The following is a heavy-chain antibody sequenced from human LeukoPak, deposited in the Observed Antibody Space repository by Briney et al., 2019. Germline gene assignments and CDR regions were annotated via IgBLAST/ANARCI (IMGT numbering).Heavy chain of an antibody. CDR2: ISAYNGNT. Sequence: ASVKVSCKASGYTFTGYYMHWVRQAPGQGLEWMGWISAYNGNTNYAQKLQGRVTMTTDTSTSTAYMELRSLRSDDTAVYYCAREGWAVAGTGPDYWGQGTLVTVSS. J-gene: IGHJ4*02. CDR3: AREGWAVAGTGPDY. D-gene: IGHD6-19*01. V-gene: IGHV1-18*04. CDR1: GYTFTGYY.